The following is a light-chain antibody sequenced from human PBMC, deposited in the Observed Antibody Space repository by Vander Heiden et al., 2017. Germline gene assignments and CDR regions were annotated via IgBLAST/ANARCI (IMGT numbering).Light chain of an antibody. CDR3: NSRDSSGNHVV. CDR2: GKN. CDR1: SLRSYY. J-gene: IGLJ2*01. V-gene: IGLV3-19*01. Sequence: SELTQDPAVSVDLGQTVRITCQGDSLRSYYASWYQQKPGQAPVLVIYGKNNRPSGIPDRFSGSSSGNTASLTITGAQAEDEADYYCNSRDSSGNHVVFGGGTKLTVL.